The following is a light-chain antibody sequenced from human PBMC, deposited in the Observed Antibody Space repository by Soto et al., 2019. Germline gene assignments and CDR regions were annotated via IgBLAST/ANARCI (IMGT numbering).Light chain of an antibody. V-gene: IGKV3-20*01. Sequence: ELVLTQSPVTLSLSPGERATLSCRASQSVSSSNVAWYQQKPAQAPRLLIYAASRRAPGIPERFSGSGSGTDFTLTISRLEPEDFAVYYCQQYLTSPKTFGQGTKGDI. CDR1: QSVSSSN. J-gene: IGKJ1*01. CDR3: QQYLTSPKT. CDR2: AAS.